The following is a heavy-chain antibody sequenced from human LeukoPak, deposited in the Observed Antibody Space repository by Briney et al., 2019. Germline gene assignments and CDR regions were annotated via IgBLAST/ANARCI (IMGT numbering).Heavy chain of an antibody. Sequence: GGSLRLSCAASGFTVSSNYMSWVRQAPGKGLEWVSVIYSGGSTYYADSVKGRFTISRDNSKNTLYLQMNSLRAEDTAVYYCARYHYDILTGYYHNYFDYWGQGALVTVSS. CDR3: ARYHYDILTGYYHNYFDY. D-gene: IGHD3-9*01. V-gene: IGHV3-53*01. J-gene: IGHJ4*02. CDR1: GFTVSSNY. CDR2: IYSGGST.